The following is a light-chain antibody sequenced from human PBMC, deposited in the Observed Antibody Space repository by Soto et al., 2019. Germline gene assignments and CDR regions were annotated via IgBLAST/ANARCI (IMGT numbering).Light chain of an antibody. Sequence: EIVLTQSPGTLSLSPWGRATLSCMASQSVSSSNLAWYQHKPGQAPRLLTYGASTRATGIPARFSGSGSGTEFTLTISSLQPEDFAVYYCQQYYNWPRTFGQGTKVDIK. J-gene: IGKJ1*01. CDR3: QQYYNWPRT. CDR1: QSVSSSN. V-gene: IGKV3-15*01. CDR2: GAS.